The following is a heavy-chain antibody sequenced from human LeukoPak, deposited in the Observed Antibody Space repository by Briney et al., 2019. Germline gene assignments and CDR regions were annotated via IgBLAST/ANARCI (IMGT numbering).Heavy chain of an antibody. D-gene: IGHD3-3*01. CDR3: AREGGFYRPLDY. J-gene: IGHJ4*02. CDR2: VHLDGRT. Sequence: PSGTLSLICGVSGGSIRSTNWWTWVRQPPGKGLEWIGEVHLDGRTNYNPSLESRLTMSVDLSENHISLKLTSVTAADTAVYYCAREGGFYRPLDYTGQGTLVTVSS. V-gene: IGHV4-4*02. CDR1: GGSIRSTNW.